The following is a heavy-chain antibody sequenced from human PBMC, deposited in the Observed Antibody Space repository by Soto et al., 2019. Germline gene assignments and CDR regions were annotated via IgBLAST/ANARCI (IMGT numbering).Heavy chain of an antibody. CDR2: INSRSNYT. CDR1: GFSFSDYY. V-gene: IGHV3-11*05. J-gene: IGHJ6*02. CDR3: AKGLSGYDPYYYYYGMDV. D-gene: IGHD5-12*01. Sequence: GGSLRLSCAASGFSFSDYYMNWIRQAPGKGLEWLSYINSRSNYTDYADSVKGRFTISRDNSKNTLYLQMNSLRAEDTAVYYCAKGLSGYDPYYYYYGMDVWGQGTTVTVSS.